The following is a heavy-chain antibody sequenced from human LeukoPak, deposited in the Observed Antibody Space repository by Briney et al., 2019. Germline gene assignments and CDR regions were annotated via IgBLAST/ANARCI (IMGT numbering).Heavy chain of an antibody. CDR3: ARGLGAKGY. CDR1: GGSFSGYY. D-gene: IGHD1-26*01. J-gene: IGHJ4*02. V-gene: IGHV4-34*01. Sequence: SETLSLTCAVYGGSFSGYYWSWIRQPPGKGLEWIGEINHSGSTNYNPSLKSRVTISVDTSKNQFSLKLSSVTAADTAVHYCARGLGAKGYWGQGTLVTVSS. CDR2: INHSGST.